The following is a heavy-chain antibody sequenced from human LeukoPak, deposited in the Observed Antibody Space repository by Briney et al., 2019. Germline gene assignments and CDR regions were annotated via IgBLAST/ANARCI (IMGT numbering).Heavy chain of an antibody. J-gene: IGHJ4*02. CDR1: GFTFSSHG. CDR3: AKVGFGELLPDY. Sequence: GGSLRLSCAASGFTFSSHGMHWVRQAPGKGLEWVAVISYDGSNKYYADSVKGRFTISRDNSKNTLYLQMNSLRAEDTAVYYCAKVGFGELLPDYWGQGTLVTVSS. V-gene: IGHV3-30*18. D-gene: IGHD3-10*01. CDR2: ISYDGSNK.